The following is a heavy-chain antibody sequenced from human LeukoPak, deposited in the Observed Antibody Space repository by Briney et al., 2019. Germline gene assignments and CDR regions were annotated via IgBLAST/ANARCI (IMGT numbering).Heavy chain of an antibody. J-gene: IGHJ6*02. D-gene: IGHD2-2*01. CDR1: GFTFSSYS. Sequence: GGSLRLSCAASGFTFSSYSMNWVRQAPGKGLEWVSSISSSSSYIYYADSVKGRFTISRDNAKNSLYLQMNSLRAEDTAVYYCAREASVVPAAIDGMDVWGQGTTVTVSS. CDR3: AREASVVPAAIDGMDV. V-gene: IGHV3-21*01. CDR2: ISSSSSYI.